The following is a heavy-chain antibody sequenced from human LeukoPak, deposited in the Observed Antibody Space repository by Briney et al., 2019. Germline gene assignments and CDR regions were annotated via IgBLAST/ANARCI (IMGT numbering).Heavy chain of an antibody. D-gene: IGHD2-15*01. J-gene: IGHJ3*01. CDR1: GYTFTSYG. CDR3: ARANRMDDAFDF. CDR2: ISAYNGNT. V-gene: IGHV1-18*01. Sequence: ASVKVSCKTSGYTFTSYGISWVRQAPGQGLEWMGWISAYNGNTKYAQKLQGRVTMTTDTSTSTAYMELRSLRSDDTAVCYCARANRMDDAFDFWGQGTMVTVSS.